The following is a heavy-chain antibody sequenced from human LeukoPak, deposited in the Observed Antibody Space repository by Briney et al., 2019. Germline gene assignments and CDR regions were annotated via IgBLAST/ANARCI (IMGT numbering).Heavy chain of an antibody. V-gene: IGHV3-23*01. CDR3: AKGYVRRSDAFDI. J-gene: IGHJ3*02. Sequence: GGSLRLSCAAPGFTFSSYAMSWVRQAPGKGLEWVSAISGSGGSTYYADSVKGRFTISRDNSKNTLYLQMNSLRAEDTAVYYCAKGYVRRSDAFDIWGQGTMVTVSS. D-gene: IGHD3-16*01. CDR1: GFTFSSYA. CDR2: ISGSGGST.